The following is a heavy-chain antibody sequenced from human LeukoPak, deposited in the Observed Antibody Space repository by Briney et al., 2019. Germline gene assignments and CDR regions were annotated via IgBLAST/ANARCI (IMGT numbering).Heavy chain of an antibody. CDR1: GFTFSSYA. Sequence: GGSLRLSCAASGFTFSSYAMSWVRQAPGKGLEWVSAISGSGGSTYYADSVKGRFTISRDNSKNTLYLQMNSLRAEDTAVYYRAKAPDYYDSSGYYYDYWGQGTLVTVSS. V-gene: IGHV3-23*01. J-gene: IGHJ4*02. CDR3: AKAPDYYDSSGYYYDY. D-gene: IGHD3-22*01. CDR2: ISGSGGST.